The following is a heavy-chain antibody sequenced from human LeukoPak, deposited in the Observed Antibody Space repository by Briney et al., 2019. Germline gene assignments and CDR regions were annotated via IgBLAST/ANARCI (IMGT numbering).Heavy chain of an antibody. D-gene: IGHD6-6*01. CDR3: AKDMGYSSSCFDY. J-gene: IGHJ4*02. CDR1: GFTFDDYT. Sequence: GGSLRLSCAASGFTFDDYTMHWVRQAPGKGLGWVSLISWDGGSTYYADSVKGRFTISRDNSKNSLYLQMNSLGTEDTALYYCAKDMGYSSSCFDYWGQGTLVTVSS. V-gene: IGHV3-43*01. CDR2: ISWDGGST.